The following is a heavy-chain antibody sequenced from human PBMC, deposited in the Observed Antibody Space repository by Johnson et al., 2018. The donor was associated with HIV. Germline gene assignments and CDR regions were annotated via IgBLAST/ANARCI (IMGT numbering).Heavy chain of an antibody. CDR3: AKGDYYDSRGAFDI. CDR2: IWYDGNNK. Sequence: QVQLVESGGGVVQPGRSLRLSCAASGFSFSNYGMHWVRQAPGKGLEWVAVIWYDGNNKYSADSVKGRFTISRDNAKNTLSLQMNSLTEDDTAIYYCAKGDYYDSRGAFDIWGQGTMVTVSS. J-gene: IGHJ3*02. V-gene: IGHV3-33*06. CDR1: GFSFSNYG. D-gene: IGHD3-22*01.